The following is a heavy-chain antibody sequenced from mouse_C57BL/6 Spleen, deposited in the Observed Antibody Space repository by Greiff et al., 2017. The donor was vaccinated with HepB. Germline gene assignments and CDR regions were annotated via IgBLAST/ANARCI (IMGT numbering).Heavy chain of an antibody. CDR3: ARWYYGSLYWYFDV. D-gene: IGHD1-1*01. Sequence: VQLQQSGPELVKPGASVKMSCKASGYTFTDYNMHWVKQSHGKSLEWIGYINPNNGGTSYNQKFKGKATLTVNKSSSTAYMELRSLTSEDSAVYYCARWYYGSLYWYFDVWGTGTTVTVSS. CDR1: GYTFTDYN. V-gene: IGHV1-22*01. CDR2: INPNNGGT. J-gene: IGHJ1*03.